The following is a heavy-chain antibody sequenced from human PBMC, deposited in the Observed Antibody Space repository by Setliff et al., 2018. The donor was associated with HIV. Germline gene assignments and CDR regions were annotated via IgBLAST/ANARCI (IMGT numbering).Heavy chain of an antibody. Sequence: SVKVSCKASGGTFSSYAITWVRQAPGQGLECMGGIIPMLGITNYAQRFQGRLTITADEYTGTAYMELSSLRSEDTAVYHCARSSYDILTGYYKAREYWGQGTLVTVSS. CDR3: ARSSYDILTGYYKAREY. D-gene: IGHD3-9*01. CDR1: GGTFSSYA. J-gene: IGHJ4*02. V-gene: IGHV1-69*10. CDR2: IIPMLGIT.